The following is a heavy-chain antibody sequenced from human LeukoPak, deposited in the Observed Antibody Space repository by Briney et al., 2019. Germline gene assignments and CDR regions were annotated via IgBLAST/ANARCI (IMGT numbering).Heavy chain of an antibody. CDR2: IKHDGGDK. Sequence: PGGSLRLSCAASGFTFSNYWMSWVRQAPGKGLEWVANIKHDGGDKHYVDSVKRRFTIARDSAKNSLNLQMNSLRAEDTAVYYCARGGNYDILTGYIFDYWGQGTLVTVSS. CDR1: GFTFSNYW. J-gene: IGHJ4*02. CDR3: ARGGNYDILTGYIFDY. D-gene: IGHD3-9*01. V-gene: IGHV3-7*03.